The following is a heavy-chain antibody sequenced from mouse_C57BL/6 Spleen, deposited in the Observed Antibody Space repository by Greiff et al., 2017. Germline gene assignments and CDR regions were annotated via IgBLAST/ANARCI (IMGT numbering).Heavy chain of an antibody. CDR2: INPNNGGT. J-gene: IGHJ1*03. CDR3: ARGYYGRGYFDV. D-gene: IGHD1-1*01. V-gene: IGHV1-26*01. CDR1: GYTFTDYY. Sequence: EVQLQQSGPELVKPGASVKISCKASGYTFTDYYMNWVKQSHGKSLEWIGDINPNNGGTSYNQKFKGKATLTVDKSSSTAYMELRSLTSEDSAVYYCARGYYGRGYFDVWGTGTTVTVSS.